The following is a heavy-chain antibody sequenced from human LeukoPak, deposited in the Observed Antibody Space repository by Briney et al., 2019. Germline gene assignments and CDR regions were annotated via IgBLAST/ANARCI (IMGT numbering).Heavy chain of an antibody. Sequence: GGSLRLSCLTSGFTFSNYAMNWVRQAPGKGLEWVSGINGRGSSTYYADSVKGRFTISRDNSKNTLYLQMNSLRAEDTAVYYCAKDPRVIQLGDYWGQGTLVTVSS. CDR1: GFTFSNYA. D-gene: IGHD5-18*01. V-gene: IGHV3-23*01. CDR3: AKDPRVIQLGDY. CDR2: INGRGSST. J-gene: IGHJ4*02.